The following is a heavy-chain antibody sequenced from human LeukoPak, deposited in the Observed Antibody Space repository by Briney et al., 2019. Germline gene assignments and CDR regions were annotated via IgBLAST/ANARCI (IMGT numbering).Heavy chain of an antibody. Sequence: GGSLRLSCAASGFTVSSNYMSWVRQAPGKGLAWVSVIYSGGSTYYADSVKCRSTISRENSKHTLYLQMNSLRAEDTAVYYCARDRERYCSAGSCYDFPVDAFDIWGQGTRDRVSS. D-gene: IGHD2-15*01. CDR3: ARDRERYCSAGSCYDFPVDAFDI. J-gene: IGHJ3*02. CDR2: IYSGGST. V-gene: IGHV3-66*01. CDR1: GFTVSSNY.